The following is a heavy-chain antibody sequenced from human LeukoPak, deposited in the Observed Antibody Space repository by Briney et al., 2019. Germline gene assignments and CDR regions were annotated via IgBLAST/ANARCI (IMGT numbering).Heavy chain of an antibody. CDR1: GFTFSSYA. Sequence: AWGSLRLSCAASGFTFSSYAMSWVRQAPGKGLEWVSAISGSGGSTYYADSVKGRFTISRDNSKNTLYLQMNSLRAEDTAVYYCAKDGTELYYFDYWGQGTLVTVSS. CDR3: AKDGTELYYFDY. D-gene: IGHD3/OR15-3a*01. V-gene: IGHV3-23*01. CDR2: ISGSGGST. J-gene: IGHJ4*02.